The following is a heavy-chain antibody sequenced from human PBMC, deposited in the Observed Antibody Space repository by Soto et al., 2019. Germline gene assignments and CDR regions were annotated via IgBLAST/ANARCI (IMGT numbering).Heavy chain of an antibody. CDR3: ARWSYLDY. CDR1: GFSFGSYA. Sequence: GGSLRLSCAASGFSFGSYALSWVRQAPGKGLGWVSTISGSDGKTFYADSVKGRFSISRDTSQSTLYLQMNSLRADDTAMYYCARWSYLDYWGQGTRVTVSS. J-gene: IGHJ4*02. D-gene: IGHD3-3*01. V-gene: IGHV3-23*01. CDR2: ISGSDGKT.